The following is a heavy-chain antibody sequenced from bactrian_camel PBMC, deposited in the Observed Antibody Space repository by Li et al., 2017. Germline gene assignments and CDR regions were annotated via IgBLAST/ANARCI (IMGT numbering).Heavy chain of an antibody. J-gene: IGHJ4*01. V-gene: IGHV3-2*01. D-gene: IGHD6*01. Sequence: HVQLVESGGDLVQPGGSLRLSCAASGFTFSSVYMSWVRQAPGKGPEWLSSVYFDGKNTYYADSVKGRFTISRDNAKNTVYLQMNSLKAEDTALYYCATDLGGSWYWYNYWGQGTQVTVS. CDR3: ATDLGGSWYWYNY. CDR1: GFTFSSVY. CDR2: VYFDGKNT.